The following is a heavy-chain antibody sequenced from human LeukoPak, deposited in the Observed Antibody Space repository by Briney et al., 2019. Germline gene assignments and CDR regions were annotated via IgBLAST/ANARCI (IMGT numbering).Heavy chain of an antibody. CDR3: ARRSSGSKRGDWFDP. CDR1: GGSISSGGHY. J-gene: IGHJ5*02. D-gene: IGHD6-19*01. CDR2: IYYSGST. V-gene: IGHV4-31*03. Sequence: SQTPSLTCTVSGGSISSGGHYWSWIRQHPGKGLEWIGYIYYSGSTYYNPSLKSRVTISVDTSKNQFSLKLSSVTAADTAVYYCARRSSGSKRGDWFDPWGQGTLVTVSS.